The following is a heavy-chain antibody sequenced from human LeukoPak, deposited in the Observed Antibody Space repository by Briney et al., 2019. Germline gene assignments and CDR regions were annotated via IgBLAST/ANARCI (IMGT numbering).Heavy chain of an antibody. CDR3: ARWASGSRYFDL. CDR1: GGSVSSGSYY. V-gene: IGHV4-61*01. D-gene: IGHD1-26*01. Sequence: ASETLSLTCTVSGGSVSSGSYYWSWIRQPPGKGLEWIGYIYYSGSTNYNPSLKSRVTISVDTSKNQFSLKLSSVTAADTAVYYCARWASGSRYFDLWGRGTLVTVSS. CDR2: IYYSGST. J-gene: IGHJ2*01.